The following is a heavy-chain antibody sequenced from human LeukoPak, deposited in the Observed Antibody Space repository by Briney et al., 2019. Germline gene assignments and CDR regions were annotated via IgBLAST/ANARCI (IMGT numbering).Heavy chain of an antibody. V-gene: IGHV4-39*07. CDR2: IYYSGST. CDR1: GGSISSSSYY. Sequence: SETLSLTCAVSGGSISSSSYYWGWIRQPPGKGLEWIGSIYYSGSTYYNPSLKSRVTISVDTSKNQFSLKQSSVTAADTAVYYCARSGGGLWFGELLYSYYFDYWGQGTLVTVSS. D-gene: IGHD3-10*01. CDR3: ARSGGGLWFGELLYSYYFDY. J-gene: IGHJ4*02.